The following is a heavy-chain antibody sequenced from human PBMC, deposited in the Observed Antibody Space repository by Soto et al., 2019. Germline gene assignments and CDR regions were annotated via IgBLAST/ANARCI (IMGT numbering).Heavy chain of an antibody. Sequence: SQTLALTGAISGYSVYSNSAAFNFIRHSPSRCLELVVITYYRSKCYNYYALSFKILITINPYTSKNQFSLQLNSVTPEDTSFYYCARERYSGSYFDYWGQGPRVTVSS. V-gene: IGHV6-1*01. CDR2: TYYRSKCYN. D-gene: IGHD1-26*01. CDR1: GYSVYSNSAA. J-gene: IGHJ4*02. CDR3: ARERYSGSYFDY.